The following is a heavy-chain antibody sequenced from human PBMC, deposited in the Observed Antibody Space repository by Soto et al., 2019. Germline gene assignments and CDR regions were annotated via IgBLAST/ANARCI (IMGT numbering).Heavy chain of an antibody. CDR1: GFSFSSYW. V-gene: IGHV3-74*01. Sequence: EVQLVESGGGLVQPGGSLRLSCADSGFSFSSYWMHWVRQGPGKGLVWVARINTDGSSTNYADSVKGRFNISRDNAKNTLYLQMNSLRAEDTAVYYCARSPGGYYIDWGQGTMVTVSS. CDR2: INTDGSST. D-gene: IGHD3-9*01. CDR3: ARSPGGYYID. J-gene: IGHJ3*01.